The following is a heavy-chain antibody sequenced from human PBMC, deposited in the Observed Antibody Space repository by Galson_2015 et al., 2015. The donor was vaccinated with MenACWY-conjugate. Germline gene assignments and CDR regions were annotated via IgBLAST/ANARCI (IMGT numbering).Heavy chain of an antibody. CDR3: TRVAGHLGRPACFLVDF. V-gene: IGHV3-21*01. CDR1: GFTFSSYS. J-gene: IGHJ4*02. D-gene: IGHD3-16*01. Sequence: LRLSCAASGFTFSSYSMHWVRQAPGKGLEWVSSISSSRGYMYYADSVKGRFTISRDNAKNSLYLQMHSLSAEDTAVYYCTRVAGHLGRPACFLVDFRGQGTLGT. CDR2: ISSSRGYM.